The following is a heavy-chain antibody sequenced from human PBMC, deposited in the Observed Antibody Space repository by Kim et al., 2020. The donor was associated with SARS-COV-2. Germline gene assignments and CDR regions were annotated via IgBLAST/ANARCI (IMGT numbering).Heavy chain of an antibody. CDR1: GFTFSNAW. CDR2: IKSKTDGGTT. D-gene: IGHD3-10*01. Sequence: GGSLRLSCAASGFTFSNAWMSWVRQAPGKGLEWVGRIKSKTDGGTTDYAAPVKGRFTISRDDSKNTLYLQMNSLKTEDTAVYYCTTTYYYGSGSSPFDYWGQGTLVTVSS. V-gene: IGHV3-15*01. CDR3: TTTYYYGSGSSPFDY. J-gene: IGHJ4*02.